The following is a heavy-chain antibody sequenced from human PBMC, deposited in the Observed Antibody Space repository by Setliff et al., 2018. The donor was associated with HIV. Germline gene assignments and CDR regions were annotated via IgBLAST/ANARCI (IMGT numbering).Heavy chain of an antibody. Sequence: SETLSLTCTVSGGSISSHYWSWIRQPPGKGLEWIGYIYTSGSTNYNPSLKSRVTISVDTSKNQFPLKLSSVTAADTAVYYCARGLSFYDPGGFDYWGQGTLVTVSS. J-gene: IGHJ4*02. D-gene: IGHD3-22*01. CDR2: IYTSGST. CDR1: GGSISSHY. CDR3: ARGLSFYDPGGFDY. V-gene: IGHV4-4*09.